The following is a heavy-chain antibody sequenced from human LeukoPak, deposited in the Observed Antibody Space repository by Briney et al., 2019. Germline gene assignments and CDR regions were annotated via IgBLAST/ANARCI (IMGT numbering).Heavy chain of an antibody. D-gene: IGHD3-10*01. CDR2: SNGDGSST. CDR3: ARDMYSMSSARGAY. CDR1: RCTYSYYW. V-gene: IGHV3-74*01. Sequence: PGWSLRHSCPASRCTYSYYWMHWVRQPPGKGLVWVARSNGDGSSTTYVQSVRGRFTIYRDNAKKTLYLQMNSLRAEDAAVYYCARDMYSMSSARGAYWGQGTLVTVSS. J-gene: IGHJ4*02.